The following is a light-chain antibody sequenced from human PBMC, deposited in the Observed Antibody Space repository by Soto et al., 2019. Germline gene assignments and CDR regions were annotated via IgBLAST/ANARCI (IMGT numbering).Light chain of an antibody. CDR2: VGTGGIVG. V-gene: IGLV9-49*01. J-gene: IGLJ1*01. Sequence: QPVLTQPPSASASLGASVTLTCTLSSGYSNYKVDWYQQRPGKGPRFVMRVGTGGIVGSKGDGIPDRFSVLGSGLNRYLTIKNIQEEDESDYHCGADHGSGSNFVSYVFGTGTKVT. CDR3: GADHGSGSNFVSYV. CDR1: SGYSNYK.